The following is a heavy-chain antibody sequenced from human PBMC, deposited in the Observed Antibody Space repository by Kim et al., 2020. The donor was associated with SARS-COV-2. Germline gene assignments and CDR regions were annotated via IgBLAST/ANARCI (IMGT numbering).Heavy chain of an antibody. CDR2: IYFSGST. CDR3: ARGGGGYSTQSFDY. V-gene: IGHV4-59*01. D-gene: IGHD5-18*01. CDR1: GGSISGYY. Sequence: SETLSLTCTVSGGSISGYYWSWIRQPPGKGLEWIGFIYFSGSTNYYNPSLKSRVSMSVDTSRNNLSLKLSSVTAADTAVYYCARGGGGYSTQSFDYWGQGSLVTVSS. J-gene: IGHJ4*02.